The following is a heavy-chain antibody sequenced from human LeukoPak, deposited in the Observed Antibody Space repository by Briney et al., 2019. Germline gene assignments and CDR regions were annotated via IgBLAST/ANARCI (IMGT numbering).Heavy chain of an antibody. V-gene: IGHV4-34*01. J-gene: IGHJ6*02. Sequence: PSETLSLTCAVYGGSFSGYYWSWIRQPPGKGLEWIGEINHSGSTNYNPSLKSRVTISVDTSKNQFSLKLSSATAADTAVYYCARGKVVPAAKPGMDVWGQGTTVTVSS. D-gene: IGHD2-2*02. CDR2: INHSGST. CDR3: ARGKVVPAAKPGMDV. CDR1: GGSFSGYY.